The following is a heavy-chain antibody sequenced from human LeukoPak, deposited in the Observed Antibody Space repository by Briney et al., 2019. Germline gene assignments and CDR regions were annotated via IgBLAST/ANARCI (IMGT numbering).Heavy chain of an antibody. CDR3: ATPLHTVTEAFDI. CDR1: GYTLTELS. CDR2: FDPEDGET. Sequence: ASVKVSCKVSGYTLTELSMHWVRQAPGKGLEWMGGFDPEDGETIYAQKFQGRVTMTEDTSTDTAYTELSSLRSEDTAVYYCATPLHTVTEAFDIWGQGTMVTVSS. J-gene: IGHJ3*02. V-gene: IGHV1-24*01. D-gene: IGHD4-17*01.